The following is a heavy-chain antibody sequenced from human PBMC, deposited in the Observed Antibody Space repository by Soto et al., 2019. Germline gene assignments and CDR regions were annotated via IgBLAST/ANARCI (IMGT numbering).Heavy chain of an antibody. CDR2: INPSGGNI. D-gene: IGHD2-2*01. Sequence: QVQLVQSGAEVKKPGASVKVSCKASGYTFTTYYIHWVRQAPGQGLEWMGIINPSGGNITYAQKLQGRVTMTRDRSTSTVYVELSSLRSEDTAVYYCGRDGGYQRFDYWGQGALVTVSS. J-gene: IGHJ4*02. CDR1: GYTFTTYY. CDR3: GRDGGYQRFDY. V-gene: IGHV1-46*03.